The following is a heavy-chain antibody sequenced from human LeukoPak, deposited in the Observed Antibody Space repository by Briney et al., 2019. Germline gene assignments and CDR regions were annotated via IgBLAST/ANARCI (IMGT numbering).Heavy chain of an antibody. Sequence: GGSLRPSCEASRFTFRTYAMHWVRQAPGKGLEWVAVISYDGSDKYYADSVKGRFTIFRDNSKNTLYLQMNSLRAEDTAVYYCARDQGYDILTGLSDYWGQGTLVTVSS. D-gene: IGHD3-9*01. V-gene: IGHV3-30*04. J-gene: IGHJ4*02. CDR3: ARDQGYDILTGLSDY. CDR1: RFTFRTYA. CDR2: ISYDGSDK.